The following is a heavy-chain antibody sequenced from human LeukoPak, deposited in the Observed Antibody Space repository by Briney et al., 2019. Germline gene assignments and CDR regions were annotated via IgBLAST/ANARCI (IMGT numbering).Heavy chain of an antibody. CDR1: GFTFTNEA. CDR3: TKVRSGSSNWALRVFDY. Sequence: GGSLRLSCAVSGFTFTNEAMGWVRQLRGGGLEWVSTISPGGGTTYYAESMKGRFTISRDNSKSTLYLEMNSLRVEDTAVYYCTKVRSGSSNWALRVFDYWGQGALVTVPS. J-gene: IGHJ4*02. D-gene: IGHD4-11*01. V-gene: IGHV3-23*01. CDR2: ISPGGGTT.